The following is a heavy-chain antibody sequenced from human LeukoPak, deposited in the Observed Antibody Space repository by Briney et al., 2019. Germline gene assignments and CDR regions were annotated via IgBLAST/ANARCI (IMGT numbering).Heavy chain of an antibody. CDR3: ARTTSGGSIYGVFYYMDV. D-gene: IGHD2-15*01. V-gene: IGHV4-34*01. CDR1: GGSISSHY. J-gene: IGHJ6*03. Sequence: SETLSLTCTVSGGSISSHYWSWIRQPPGKGLEWIGEINHSGSTNYNPSLKSRVTISVDTSKNQFSLKLSSVTAADTAVYYCARTTSGGSIYGVFYYMDVWGKGTTVTVSS. CDR2: INHSGST.